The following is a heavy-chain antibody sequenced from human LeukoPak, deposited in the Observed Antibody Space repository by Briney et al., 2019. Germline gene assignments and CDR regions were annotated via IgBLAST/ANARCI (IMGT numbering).Heavy chain of an antibody. Sequence: SETLSLTCTVSGGSISSSSYYWGWIRQPPGKGLEWIGSIYYSGSTYYNPSLKSRVTISVDTSKNQFSLKLSSVTAADTAVYYCARGVATMVRGVIIAYVDYRGQGTLVTVSS. J-gene: IGHJ4*02. V-gene: IGHV4-39*07. D-gene: IGHD3-10*01. CDR3: ARGVATMVRGVIIAYVDY. CDR1: GGSISSSSYY. CDR2: IYYSGST.